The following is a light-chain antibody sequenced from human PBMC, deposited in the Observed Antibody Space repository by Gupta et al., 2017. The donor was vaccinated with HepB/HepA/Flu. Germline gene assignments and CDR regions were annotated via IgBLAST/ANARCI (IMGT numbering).Light chain of an antibody. CDR3: MQSLESPRT. J-gene: IGKJ2*02. Sequence: EIVVTQYRLSLTVSPGEPASIPCWSGQSLVRRNGYNYLDWYLQKPGQAPQLRIYVGSKRASGVPDRFSGSGSGADFTLKISRVEADDVGVYYCMQSLESPRTFGQGTKLEIK. CDR1: QSLVRRNGYNY. CDR2: VGS. V-gene: IGKV2-28*01.